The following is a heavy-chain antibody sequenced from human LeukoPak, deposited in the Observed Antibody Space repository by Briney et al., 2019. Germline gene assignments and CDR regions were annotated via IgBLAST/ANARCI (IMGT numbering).Heavy chain of an antibody. CDR1: GGSISSSSYY. D-gene: IGHD3-22*01. J-gene: IGHJ3*02. CDR2: IYYSGST. Sequence: PSETLSLTCTVSGGSISSSSYYWSWIRQPPGKGLEWIGYIYYSGSTNYNPSLKSRVTISVDTSKNQFSLKLSSVTAADTAVYYCARVPYYYDSSGYYWGAFDIWGQGTMVTVSS. V-gene: IGHV4-61*01. CDR3: ARVPYYYDSSGYYWGAFDI.